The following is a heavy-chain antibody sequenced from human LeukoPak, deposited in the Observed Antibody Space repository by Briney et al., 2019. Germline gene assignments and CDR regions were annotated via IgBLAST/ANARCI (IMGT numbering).Heavy chain of an antibody. V-gene: IGHV4-34*01. CDR3: ARGRVYDYIRGSYRSLDY. J-gene: IGHJ4*02. D-gene: IGHD3-16*02. CDR1: GGSFSGYY. Sequence: SETLSLTCAVYGGSFSGYYWSWIRQPPGKGLEWIGEINHSGSTNYNPSLRSRVTISVGTSKNQFSLKLSSVTAADTAVYHCARGRVYDYIRGSYRSLDYWGQGTLVTVSS. CDR2: INHSGST.